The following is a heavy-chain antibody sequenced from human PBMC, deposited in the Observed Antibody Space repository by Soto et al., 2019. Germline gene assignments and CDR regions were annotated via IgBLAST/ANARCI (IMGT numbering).Heavy chain of an antibody. Sequence: PGGSLRLSCAASGFTFSSYGMHWVRQAPGKGLEWVAVISYDGSNKYYADSVKGRFTISRDNSKNTLYLQMNSLRAEDTAVYYCAKAGAGYSYPGGMDVWGQGTTVTVSS. CDR3: AKAGAGYSYPGGMDV. CDR1: GFTFSSYG. J-gene: IGHJ6*02. CDR2: ISYDGSNK. V-gene: IGHV3-30*18. D-gene: IGHD5-18*01.